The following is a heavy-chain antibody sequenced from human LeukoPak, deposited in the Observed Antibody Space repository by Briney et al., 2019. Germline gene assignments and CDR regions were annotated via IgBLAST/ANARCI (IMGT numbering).Heavy chain of an antibody. CDR2: IHPEGNEK. D-gene: IGHD1-1*01. J-gene: IGHJ4*02. CDR1: GFTFSNFW. Sequence: GGSLRLSCAVSGFTFSNFWMSWVRQAPGRGLEWVANIHPEGNEKYYVESVKGRFTISRGNAKNLLFLQMNGLRAEDTAVYYFVRGDDISGDHWGQGTLVTVSS. V-gene: IGHV3-7*04. CDR3: VRGDDISGDH.